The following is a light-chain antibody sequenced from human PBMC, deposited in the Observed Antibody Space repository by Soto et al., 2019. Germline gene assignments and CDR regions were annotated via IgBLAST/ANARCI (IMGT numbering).Light chain of an antibody. J-gene: IGLJ3*02. V-gene: IGLV2-14*03. CDR2: DVT. CDR3: NSYRNSDSLVV. Sequence: QSALTQPASVSGSPGQSITISCTGASSDVDDYKYVSWYQQHPGKAPKLMIYDVTNRPSGVSNRFSGSKSGNTASLTISGLQTEDEADYYGNSYRNSDSLVVFGGGTKLTVL. CDR1: SSDVDDYKY.